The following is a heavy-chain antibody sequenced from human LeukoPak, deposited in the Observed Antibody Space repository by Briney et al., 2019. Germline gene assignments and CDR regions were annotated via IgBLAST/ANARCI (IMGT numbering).Heavy chain of an antibody. CDR2: ISYSGST. CDR1: GGSLRSSSYY. V-gene: IGHV4-39*02. Sequence: SETLSLTCTVSGGSLRSSSYYWGWLRQPPGKGLEWIGSISYSGSTYYNPSLKRRVTISVDTSKNQFSLKLSSVTAADTAVYYCARVLIVVGPAAIRVENAFDIWGQGTMVTVSS. J-gene: IGHJ3*02. CDR3: ARVLIVVGPAAIRVENAFDI. D-gene: IGHD2-2*02.